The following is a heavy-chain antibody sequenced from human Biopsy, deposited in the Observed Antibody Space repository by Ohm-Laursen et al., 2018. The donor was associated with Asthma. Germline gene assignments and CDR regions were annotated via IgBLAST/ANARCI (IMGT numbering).Heavy chain of an antibody. J-gene: IGHJ3*02. CDR2: VNTGNGDT. D-gene: IGHD3-9*01. CDR3: ARTYFDFLTGQVHDAFAM. V-gene: IGHV1-3*04. Sequence: GASVKVSCKASGYNFISFDIHWVRQAPGKRLEWMGWVNTGNGDTKYSQKFQGRVTITRDTSASTAYMDLSSLRSEDTSVYYCARTYFDFLTGQVHDAFAMWGQGTMVTVSS. CDR1: GYNFISFD.